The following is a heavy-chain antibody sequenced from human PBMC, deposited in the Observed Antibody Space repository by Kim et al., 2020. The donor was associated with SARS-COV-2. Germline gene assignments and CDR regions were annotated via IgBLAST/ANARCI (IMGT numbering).Heavy chain of an antibody. CDR1: GNTFSSYA. V-gene: IGHV7-4-1*02. J-gene: IGHJ3*01. CDR3: ASSMVYGVISAFDL. CDR2: INTNTGKP. Sequence: ASVKVSCNASGNTFSSYAMNWVRQAPGQGLEWMGWINTNTGKPAYAQGFTGRFVFSLDTSVSTTYLQISSLKSEDTAVYYCASSMVYGVISAFDLWGQGTMVTVSS. D-gene: IGHD3-10*01.